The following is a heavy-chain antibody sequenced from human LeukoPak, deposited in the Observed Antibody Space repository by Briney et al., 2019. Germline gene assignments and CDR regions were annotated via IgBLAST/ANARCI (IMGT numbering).Heavy chain of an antibody. CDR3: ARIRYYYGSGSYYPFDY. CDR1: GGSISSSNW. V-gene: IGHV4-4*02. D-gene: IGHD3-10*01. J-gene: IGHJ4*02. CDR2: IYHSGST. Sequence: SGTLSLTCAVSGGSISSSNWWSWVRQPPGKGLEWIGEIYHSGSTNYNPSLKSRVTISVDKSKNQFSLKLSSVTAADTAVYYCARIRYYYGSGSYYPFDYWGQGTLVTVSS.